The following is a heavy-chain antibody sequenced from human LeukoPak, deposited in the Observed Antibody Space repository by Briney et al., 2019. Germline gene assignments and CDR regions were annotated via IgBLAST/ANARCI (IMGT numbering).Heavy chain of an antibody. CDR1: GFTFDDYA. D-gene: IGHD1-7*01. V-gene: IGHV3-9*01. CDR3: ARARGNSYFDD. Sequence: GGSLRLSCAASGFTFDDYAMHWVRQAPGKGLEWVSGISWNSDNMDYADSVRGRFTISRDNAKNSLYLQMNSLRAEDTAFYYCARARGNSYFDDWGQGTLVTVSS. CDR2: ISWNSDNM. J-gene: IGHJ4*02.